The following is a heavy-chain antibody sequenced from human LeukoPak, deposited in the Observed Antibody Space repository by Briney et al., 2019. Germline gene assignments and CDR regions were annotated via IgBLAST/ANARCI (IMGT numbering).Heavy chain of an antibody. CDR2: ISDSGNNI. D-gene: IGHD2-2*01. J-gene: IGHJ4*02. Sequence: PGGSLRLSCAASGFMFSSYTMNWVRQAPGKGLEWVSSISDSGNNIYYADSVKGRFTISRDNAKNSLYLQMNSLRAGDTALYYCVRDFYDCTSPRRGWGQGTLVTVSS. CDR1: GFMFSSYT. V-gene: IGHV3-21*01. CDR3: VRDFYDCTSPRRG.